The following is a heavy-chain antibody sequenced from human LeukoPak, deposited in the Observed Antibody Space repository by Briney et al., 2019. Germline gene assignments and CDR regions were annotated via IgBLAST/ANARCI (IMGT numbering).Heavy chain of an antibody. CDR2: ISGSGGST. CDR3: GRAGYNLRYYGMDV. Sequence: GGSLRLSCAASGFTFSSYAMSRVRQAQGKGREGVSAISGSGGSTYYADSVKGRFTISRDNSKNTLYLQMNSLRAEDTAVYYCGRAGYNLRYYGMDVWGQGTTVTVSS. CDR1: GFTFSSYA. J-gene: IGHJ6*02. D-gene: IGHD5-24*01. V-gene: IGHV3-23*01.